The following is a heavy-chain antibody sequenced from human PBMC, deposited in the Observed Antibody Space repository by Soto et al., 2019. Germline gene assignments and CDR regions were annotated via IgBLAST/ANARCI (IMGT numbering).Heavy chain of an antibody. CDR3: ARDRIYSSSWHDY. Sequence: QVQLVESGGGVVQPGRSLRLSCAASGFTFSSYAMHWVRQAPGKGLEWVAVISYDGSNKYYADSVKGRFTISRDNSKNTLYLQMNSLRAEDTAVYYCARDRIYSSSWHDYWGQGTVVTVSS. CDR2: ISYDGSNK. D-gene: IGHD6-13*01. V-gene: IGHV3-30-3*01. J-gene: IGHJ4*02. CDR1: GFTFSSYA.